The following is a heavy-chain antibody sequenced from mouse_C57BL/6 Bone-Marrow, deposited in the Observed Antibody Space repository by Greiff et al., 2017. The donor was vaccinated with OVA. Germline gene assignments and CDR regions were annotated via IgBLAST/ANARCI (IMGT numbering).Heavy chain of an antibody. Sequence: EVQLQESGAELVRPGASVKLSCTASGFNIKDDYMHWVKQRPEQGLEWIGWIDPENGDTEYASKFQGKATITADTSSNTAYLQLSSLTSEDTAVYYCTGNSPDYWGQGTTLTVSS. V-gene: IGHV14-4*01. CDR3: TGNSPDY. CDR2: IDPENGDT. CDR1: GFNIKDDY. J-gene: IGHJ2*01.